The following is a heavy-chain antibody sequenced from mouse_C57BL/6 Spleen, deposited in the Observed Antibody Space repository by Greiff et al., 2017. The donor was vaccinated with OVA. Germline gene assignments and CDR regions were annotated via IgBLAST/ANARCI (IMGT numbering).Heavy chain of an antibody. CDR3: ARDSSGRAYYAMDY. V-gene: IGHV3-6*01. J-gene: IGHJ4*01. CDR1: GYSITSGYY. Sequence: EVKLMESGPGLVKPSQSLSLTCSVTGYSITSGYYWNWIRQFPGNKLEWMGYISYDGSNNYNPSLKNRISITRDTSKNQFFLKLNSVTTEDTATYYCARDSSGRAYYAMDYWGQGTSVTVSS. CDR2: ISYDGSN. D-gene: IGHD3-2*02.